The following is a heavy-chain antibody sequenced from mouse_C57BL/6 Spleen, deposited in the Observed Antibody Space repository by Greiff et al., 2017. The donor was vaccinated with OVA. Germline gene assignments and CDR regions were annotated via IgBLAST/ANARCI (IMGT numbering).Heavy chain of an antibody. CDR3: ARPFYDGYFYAMDY. V-gene: IGHV5-17*01. CDR1: GFTFSDYG. D-gene: IGHD2-3*01. J-gene: IGHJ4*01. CDR2: ISSGSSTI. Sequence: EVMLVESGGGLVKPGGSLKLSCAASGFTFSDYGMHWVRQAPEKGLEWVAYISSGSSTIYYADTVKGRFTISRDNAKNTLFLQMTSLRSEDTALYYCARPFYDGYFYAMDYWGQGTSVTVSS.